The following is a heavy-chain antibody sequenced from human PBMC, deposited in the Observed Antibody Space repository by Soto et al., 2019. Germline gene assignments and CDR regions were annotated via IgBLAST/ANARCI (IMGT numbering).Heavy chain of an antibody. CDR1: GGTVSSYA. CDR3: ASATTVVTGYNWFDP. Sequence: QVQLVQSGAEVKKPVSSVKVSCKASGGTVSSYAISWVRQAPGQVREWMVGIIPIFGTANYAKKFQGRVTITADKSTSTAYMELSRLRSEDTAVYYCASATTVVTGYNWFDPWGKGTLVTVSS. D-gene: IGHD4-17*01. J-gene: IGHJ5*02. V-gene: IGHV1-69*06. CDR2: IIPIFGTA.